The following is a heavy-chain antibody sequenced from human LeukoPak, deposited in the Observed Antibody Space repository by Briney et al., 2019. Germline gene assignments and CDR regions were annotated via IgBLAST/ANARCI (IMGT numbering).Heavy chain of an antibody. CDR3: ARGVGATRIDY. Sequence: PSETLSLTCAVYGGSFSGYYWSWIRQPPGKGLEWIGEINHSGSTNYNPSLKSRVTISVDTSKNQFSLKLSSVTAADTAVYYCARGVGATRIDYWGQGTLVTVSS. CDR2: INHSGST. J-gene: IGHJ4*02. CDR1: GGSFSGYY. V-gene: IGHV4-34*01. D-gene: IGHD1-26*01.